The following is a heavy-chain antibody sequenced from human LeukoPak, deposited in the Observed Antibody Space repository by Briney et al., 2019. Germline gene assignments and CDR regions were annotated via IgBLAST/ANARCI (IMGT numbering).Heavy chain of an antibody. Sequence: AGGSLRLSCAASGFTFSSYWMHWVRHAPGKGLVWVSRINSDGSSTSYADSVKGRFTISRDNAKNTLYLQMNSLRAEDTAVYYCARDYDFIYYYYMDVWGKGTTVTASS. CDR3: ARDYDFIYYYYMDV. CDR1: GFTFSSYW. D-gene: IGHD3-3*01. CDR2: INSDGSST. J-gene: IGHJ6*03. V-gene: IGHV3-74*01.